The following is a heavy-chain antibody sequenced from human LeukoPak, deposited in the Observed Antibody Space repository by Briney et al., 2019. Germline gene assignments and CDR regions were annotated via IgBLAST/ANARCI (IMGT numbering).Heavy chain of an antibody. CDR2: MFTPGTI. D-gene: IGHD3-3*01. J-gene: IGHJ6*03. Sequence: SETLSLTCTVSGGSVSSGIYYWSWIRQPAGKGLEWIGRMFTPGTINYNPSLKSRVTISVDTSKNQFSLKLSSVTAADTAVYYCARVGSGWYYDFWSGYYTPEWDYYMDVWGKGTTVTVSS. CDR3: ARVGSGWYYDFWSGYYTPEWDYYMDV. CDR1: GGSVSSGIYY. V-gene: IGHV4-61*02.